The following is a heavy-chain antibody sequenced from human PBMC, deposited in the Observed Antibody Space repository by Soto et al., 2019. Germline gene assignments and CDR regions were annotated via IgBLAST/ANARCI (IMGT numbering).Heavy chain of an antibody. CDR1: GFSLSTSGVG. CDR2: IYWDDSK. D-gene: IGHD3-9*01. V-gene: IGHV2-5*02. Sequence: QITLKESGPTLVRPTQTLTLTCAFSGFSLSTSGVGVGWIRQPPGKALEWLAVIYWDDSKHYSPSLRSRLTITKDTSKNQVVLTMTNMDPMDTVTYYCAHKGPEDWPLDYWGQGTLVTVSS. J-gene: IGHJ4*02. CDR3: AHKGPEDWPLDY.